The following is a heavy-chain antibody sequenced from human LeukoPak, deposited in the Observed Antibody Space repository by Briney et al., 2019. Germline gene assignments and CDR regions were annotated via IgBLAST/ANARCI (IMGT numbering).Heavy chain of an antibody. CDR1: GFTFSSYG. V-gene: IGHV3-30*18. CDR2: ISYDGSNK. J-gene: IGHJ4*02. D-gene: IGHD6-13*01. Sequence: PGGSLRLSCAASGFTFSSYGMHWVRQAPGKGLEWVAVISYDGSNKYYADSVKGRFTISRDNSKNTLYLQMNSLRAEDTAVYYCAKKQLAAAGRYFDYWGQGTLVTVSS. CDR3: AKKQLAAAGRYFDY.